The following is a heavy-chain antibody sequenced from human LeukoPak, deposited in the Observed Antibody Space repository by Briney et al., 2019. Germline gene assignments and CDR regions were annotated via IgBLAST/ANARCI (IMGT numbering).Heavy chain of an antibody. V-gene: IGHV1-2*02. J-gene: IGHJ4*02. Sequence: ASVKVSCKASGYTFTGYYMHWVRQAPGQGLEWMGWINPNSGGTNYAQKFQGRVTMTRDTSISTAYMELSRLRSDDTAVYYCAREGLGATHVDYWDQGTLVTVSS. CDR2: INPNSGGT. D-gene: IGHD1-26*01. CDR3: AREGLGATHVDY. CDR1: GYTFTGYY.